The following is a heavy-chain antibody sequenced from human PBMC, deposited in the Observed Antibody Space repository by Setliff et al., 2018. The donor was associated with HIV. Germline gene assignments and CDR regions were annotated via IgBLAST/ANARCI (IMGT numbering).Heavy chain of an antibody. D-gene: IGHD1-26*01. CDR2: VHAGNSNT. CDR1: GYTFTTYF. CDR3: ARDNPSELLFDY. V-gene: IGHV1-3*01. Sequence: ASVKVSCKASGYTFTTYFIHWVRQAPGQRLEWMGWVHAGNSNTKYSQKFQGRVTFTRDTSAHTAYMELSSLTSEDTAVYYCARDNPSELLFDYWGQGTLVTVSS. J-gene: IGHJ4*02.